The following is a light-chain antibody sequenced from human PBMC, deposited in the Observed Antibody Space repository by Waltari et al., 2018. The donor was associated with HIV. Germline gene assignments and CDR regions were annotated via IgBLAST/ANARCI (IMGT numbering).Light chain of an antibody. CDR3: GTWDTSLNAWV. V-gene: IGLV1-51*01. CDR1: GSTVANNF. J-gene: IGLJ3*02. CDR2: DNN. Sequence: QSVLTQPPSLSAPSGQKVTISCSGSGSTVANNFVYWYQHFPGAAPKLVSYDNNKRPSGNPDRFSGSKSDTSATLDITAVQAGDEADYYCGTWDTSLNAWVFGGGTRLTVL.